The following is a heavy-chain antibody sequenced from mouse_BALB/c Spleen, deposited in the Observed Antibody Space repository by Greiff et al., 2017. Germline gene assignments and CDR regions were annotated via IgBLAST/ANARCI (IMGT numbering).Heavy chain of an antibody. J-gene: IGHJ4*01. CDR1: GFTFSSFG. V-gene: IGHV5-17*02. CDR2: ISSGSSTI. Sequence: EVMLVESGGGLVQPGGSRKLSCAASGFTFSSFGMHWVRQAPEKGLEWVAYISSGSSTIYYAEKVKGRFTISRDNPKNTLYLQMTSLRSEDTAMYYCTRSDYYGRSYAYAIDYWGQGTSVTVSS. D-gene: IGHD1-1*01. CDR3: TRSDYYGRSYAYAIDY.